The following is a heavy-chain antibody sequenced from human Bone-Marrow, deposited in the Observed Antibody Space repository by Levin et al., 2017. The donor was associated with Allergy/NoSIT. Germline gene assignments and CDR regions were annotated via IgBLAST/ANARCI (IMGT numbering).Heavy chain of an antibody. D-gene: IGHD5/OR15-5a*01. J-gene: IGHJ4*02. V-gene: IGHV4-59*11. CDR2: IYYTGST. CDR1: GDSFISHY. CDR3: ARGYSLYDYDY. Sequence: RSLETLSLTCTVSGDSFISHYWTWIRQPPGKGLEWIGYIYYTGSTNYNPSLQSRVAMSLDTSKSQFSLKLSSVTAADTAVYYCARGYSLYDYDYWGQGTLVTVSS.